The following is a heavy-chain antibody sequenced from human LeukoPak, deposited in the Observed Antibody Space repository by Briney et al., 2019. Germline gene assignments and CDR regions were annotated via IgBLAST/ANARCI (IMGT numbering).Heavy chain of an antibody. CDR1: GFIFSSYA. Sequence: PGGSLRLSCAASGFIFSSYAMNWVRQAPGKGLEWVSGISISGGGTYYADSVKGRFTISRDNSKNTLYLQMNSLRAEDTAVYYCANPYYDLLTGFDYWGQGTLVTVSS. CDR3: ANPYYDLLTGFDY. J-gene: IGHJ4*02. CDR2: ISISGGGT. D-gene: IGHD3-9*01. V-gene: IGHV3-23*01.